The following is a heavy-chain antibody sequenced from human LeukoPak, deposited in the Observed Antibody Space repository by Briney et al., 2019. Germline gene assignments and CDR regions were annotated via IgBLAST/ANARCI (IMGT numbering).Heavy chain of an antibody. J-gene: IGHJ6*02. CDR3: AKMVSTNPYGADSDYGMDV. D-gene: IGHD4-17*01. CDR1: GYTFTTFY. Sequence: ASVKVSCKASGYTFTTFYLHWVRQAPGQGLEWMGIINPSGVSTIYAQRFQGRVTMTRDTSTSTVYMELSSLRSEDPAVYYCAKMVSTNPYGADSDYGMDVWGQGTTVTVSS. V-gene: IGHV1-46*01. CDR2: INPSGVST.